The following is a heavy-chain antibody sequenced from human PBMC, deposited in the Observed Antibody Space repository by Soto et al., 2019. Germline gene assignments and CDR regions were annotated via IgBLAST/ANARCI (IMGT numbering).Heavy chain of an antibody. D-gene: IGHD2-8*01. V-gene: IGHV3-7*01. CDR1: GFTFSSYW. Sequence: GGSLRLSCAASGFTFSSYWMSWVRQAPGKGLEWVANIKQDGSEKYYVDSVKGRFTISRDNAKNSLYLQMNSLRAEDTAVYYCAREGYCTNGVCPIYYYYYMDVWGKGTTVTVSS. J-gene: IGHJ6*03. CDR2: IKQDGSEK. CDR3: AREGYCTNGVCPIYYYYYMDV.